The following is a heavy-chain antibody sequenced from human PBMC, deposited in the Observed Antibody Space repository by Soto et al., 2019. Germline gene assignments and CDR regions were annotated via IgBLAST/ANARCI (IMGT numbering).Heavy chain of an antibody. D-gene: IGHD1-26*01. V-gene: IGHV3-23*01. CDR1: GFTFSSYA. CDR3: AKSLGAGGYFDY. CDR2: VSIGGST. Sequence: DVQLLESGGGLVQPEGSLRLSCAASGFTFSSYAMGWVRQGPGKGLEWVAVVSIGGSTHYADSVRGRFTISRDNSKNPLSLQMNSLTAEDTALYFCAKSLGAGGYFDYWGQGALVTVSS. J-gene: IGHJ4*02.